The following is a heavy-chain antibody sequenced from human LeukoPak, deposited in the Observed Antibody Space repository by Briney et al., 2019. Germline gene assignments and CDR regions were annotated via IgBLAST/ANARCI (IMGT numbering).Heavy chain of an antibody. Sequence: GGSLRLSCAASGFTFSSYAMSWVRQAPGKGLEWVSAISGSGGSTYYADSVKGRFTISRDNSKNTLYLQMNSLRAEDTAVYYCARGDVVVTAIDYWGQGTLVTVSS. CDR3: ARGDVVVTAIDY. CDR2: ISGSGGST. CDR1: GFTFSSYA. V-gene: IGHV3-23*01. D-gene: IGHD2-21*02. J-gene: IGHJ4*02.